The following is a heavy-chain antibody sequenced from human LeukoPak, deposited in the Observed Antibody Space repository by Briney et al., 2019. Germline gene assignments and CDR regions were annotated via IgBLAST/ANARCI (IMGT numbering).Heavy chain of an antibody. V-gene: IGHV1-3*01. CDR2: INAGNGNT. CDR1: GYTFTSYA. J-gene: IGHJ5*02. D-gene: IGHD3-9*01. Sequence: GASVKVSCKASGYTFTSYAMHWVRQAPGQRLEWMGWINAGNGNTKYSQKFQGRVTITRHTSASTAYMELSSLRSEDTAVYYCARDIDLFSSWFDPWGQGTLVTVSS. CDR3: ARDIDLFSSWFDP.